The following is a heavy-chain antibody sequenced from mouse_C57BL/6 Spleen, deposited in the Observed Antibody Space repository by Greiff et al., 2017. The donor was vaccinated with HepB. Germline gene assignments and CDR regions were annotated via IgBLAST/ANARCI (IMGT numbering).Heavy chain of an antibody. CDR1: GFSLSTFGMG. J-gene: IGHJ1*03. Sequence: QVTLKVSGPGILQPSQTLSLTCSFSGFSLSTFGMGVGWIRQPSGKGLEWLAHIWWDDDKYYNPALKSRLTISKDTSKNQVFLKIANVDTADTATYYCARIATYYSNSHWYFDVWGTGTTVTVSS. V-gene: IGHV8-8*01. CDR2: IWWDDDK. CDR3: ARIATYYSNSHWYFDV. D-gene: IGHD2-5*01.